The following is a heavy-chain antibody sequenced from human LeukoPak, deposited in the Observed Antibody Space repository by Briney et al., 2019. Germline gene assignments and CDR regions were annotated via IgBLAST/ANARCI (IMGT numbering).Heavy chain of an antibody. CDR1: GYTFTSYG. V-gene: IGHV1-18*01. Sequence: RASVKVSCKASGYTFTSYGISWVRQAPGQGLEWMGWISAYNGNTNYAQKLQGRVTMTTDTSTSTAYMELRSLRSDDTAVYYCARDPPQYYDFWSGYFHWGQGTLVTVSS. D-gene: IGHD3-3*01. CDR2: ISAYNGNT. CDR3: ARDPPQYYDFWSGYFH. J-gene: IGHJ4*02.